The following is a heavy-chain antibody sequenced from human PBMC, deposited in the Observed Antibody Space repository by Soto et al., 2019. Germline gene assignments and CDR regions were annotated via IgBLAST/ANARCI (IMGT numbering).Heavy chain of an antibody. CDR2: INHSGST. V-gene: IGHV4-34*01. CDR1: GGSFSGYY. D-gene: IGHD2-2*01. Sequence: QVQLQQWGAGLLKPSETLSLTCAVYGGSFSGYYWSWIRQPPGKGLEWIGEINHSGSTNYNPSLKSRVTISVDTSKNQFSLKLSSVTAADTAVYYCARGVYCSSTSCYGGLSYFDYLGQGTLVTVSS. J-gene: IGHJ4*02. CDR3: ARGVYCSSTSCYGGLSYFDY.